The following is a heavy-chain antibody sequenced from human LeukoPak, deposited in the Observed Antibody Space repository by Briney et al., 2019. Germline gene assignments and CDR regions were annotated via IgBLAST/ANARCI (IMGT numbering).Heavy chain of an antibody. CDR3: ARGSYGYD. CDR1: GYTFTDYY. Sequence: ASVKVCSKASGYTFTDYYLHWVRQAPGQGLEWVGWINPNPNSGGTSYAQKFQGRVTMTRDTSINTAYMELSGLRSDDTAVYFCARGSYGYDWGQGTLVTVSS. CDR2: INPNPNSGGT. D-gene: IGHD1-26*01. J-gene: IGHJ4*02. V-gene: IGHV1-2*02.